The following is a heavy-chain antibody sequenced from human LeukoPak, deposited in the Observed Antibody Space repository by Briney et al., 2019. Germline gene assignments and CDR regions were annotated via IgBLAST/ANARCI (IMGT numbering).Heavy chain of an antibody. V-gene: IGHV1-69*04. D-gene: IGHD3-22*01. CDR1: GGTFSSYT. CDR2: IIPIFGIA. Sequence: SVKVSCKASGGTFSSYTISWVRQAPGQGLEWMGRIIPIFGIANYAQKFQGRVTITADKSTSTAYMELSSLRSEDTAVYYCARDRRYYDSSGYRYYFDYWGQGTLVTVSS. J-gene: IGHJ4*02. CDR3: ARDRRYYDSSGYRYYFDY.